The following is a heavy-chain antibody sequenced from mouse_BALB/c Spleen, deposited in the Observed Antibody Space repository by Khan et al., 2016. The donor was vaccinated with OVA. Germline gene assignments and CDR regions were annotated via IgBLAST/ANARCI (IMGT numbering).Heavy chain of an antibody. CDR1: GFSLTGYG. CDR3: ARAYYGNYREAMDY. V-gene: IGHV2-6-7*01. CDR2: IWGDGST. Sequence: QVQLKESGPGLVAPSQSLSITCTVSGFSLTGYGVNWVRQPPGKGLEWLGMIWGDGSTDYNSALKSRLNLSKDNSKSQAFLKMNSLQTDDTAGYYCARAYYGNYREAMDYWGHGTSVTVSS. J-gene: IGHJ4*01. D-gene: IGHD2-1*01.